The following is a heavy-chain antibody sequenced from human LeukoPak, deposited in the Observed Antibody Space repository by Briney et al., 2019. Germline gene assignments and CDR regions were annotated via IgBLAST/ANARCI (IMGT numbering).Heavy chain of an antibody. CDR3: AREGYRDYYYGSDV. Sequence: GGSLRLSCAASGFSFSTFGMHWVRQAPGKGLEWVAVISYDGSNKLYADSVKGRFTISRDNSKNTLYLQINSLRAGDTAVYYCAREGYRDYYYGSDVWGQGTTVTVSS. V-gene: IGHV3-33*01. CDR2: ISYDGSNK. J-gene: IGHJ6*02. CDR1: GFSFSTFG. D-gene: IGHD1-1*01.